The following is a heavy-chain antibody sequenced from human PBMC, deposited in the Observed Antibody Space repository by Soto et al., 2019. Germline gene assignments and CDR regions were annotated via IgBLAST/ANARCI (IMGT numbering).Heavy chain of an antibody. V-gene: IGHV3-21*01. CDR2: ISSSSSYI. J-gene: IGHJ6*02. D-gene: IGHD6-6*01. Sequence: GESLKISCAASGFTFSSYSMNWVRQAPGKGLERVSSISSSSSYIYYADSVKGRFTISRDNAKNSLYLQMNSLRAEDTAVYFCARDLSVSSSLTLYYGMDVWGQGTTVTVSS. CDR3: ARDLSVSSSLTLYYGMDV. CDR1: GFTFSSYS.